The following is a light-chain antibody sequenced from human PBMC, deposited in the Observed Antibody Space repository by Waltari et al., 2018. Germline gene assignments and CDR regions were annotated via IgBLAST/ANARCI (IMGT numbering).Light chain of an antibody. CDR2: GAS. Sequence: EIVLTQSPGTLSLSPGERATLSCRASQAVSTTSLNWYQQKPGQAPRLLISGASSRATGIPDRFSGSGSGTDFTLTISRLEPEDXXVYYCQQYDSIVLTFGGGTRVEI. J-gene: IGKJ4*01. CDR1: QAVSTTS. V-gene: IGKV3-20*01. CDR3: QQYDSIVLT.